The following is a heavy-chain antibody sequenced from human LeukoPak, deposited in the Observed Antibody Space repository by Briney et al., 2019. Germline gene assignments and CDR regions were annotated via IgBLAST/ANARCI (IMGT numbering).Heavy chain of an antibody. CDR3: ARGLGSYDSSELTWPMISF. CDR2: MNPDSGDT. J-gene: IGHJ4*02. V-gene: IGHV1-8*01. CDR1: GYTFTSYE. D-gene: IGHD3-22*01. Sequence: SVKVSCKASGYTFTSYEINWVRQATGHGLEWMGWMNPDSGDTAYAQKFQGRITMTRSTSITTAYMELSSLRFEDTAVYYCARGLGSYDSSELTWPMISFWGQGTQVTVSS.